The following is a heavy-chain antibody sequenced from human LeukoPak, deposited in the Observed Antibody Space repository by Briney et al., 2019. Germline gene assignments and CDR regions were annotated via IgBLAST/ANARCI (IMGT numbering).Heavy chain of an antibody. V-gene: IGHV4-39*01. J-gene: IGHJ4*02. CDR1: GGSISNSSYY. CDR3: ARRGKSMGFDY. D-gene: IGHD3-10*01. CDR2: IYYSGST. Sequence: SETLSLTCTVSGGSISNSSYYWGWIRQPPGKGLEWIGSIYYSGSTYYNPSLKSRVTISVETSKNQFSLKLSSVTAADTAVYYCARRGKSMGFDYWGQGTLVTVSS.